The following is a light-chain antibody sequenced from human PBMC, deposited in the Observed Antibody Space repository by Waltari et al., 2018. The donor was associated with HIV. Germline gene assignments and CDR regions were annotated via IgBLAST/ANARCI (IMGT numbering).Light chain of an antibody. CDR2: SND. J-gene: IGLJ3*02. CDR1: SSYIGRKT. CDR3: AAWDDSLNVWV. Sequence: QSVLTQPPSASGTPGQMVTIPCSGGSSYIGRKTVYLYQPVPGMAPKLLIYSNDQRPAGIPDRFSGSKSGTSASLAVSGLQSEDEADYYCAAWDDSLNVWVFGGGTKLTVL. V-gene: IGLV1-44*01.